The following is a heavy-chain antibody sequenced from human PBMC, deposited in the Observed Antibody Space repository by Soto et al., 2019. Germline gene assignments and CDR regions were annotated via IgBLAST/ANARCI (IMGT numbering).Heavy chain of an antibody. Sequence: QVQLVQSGAEVKKPGSSVKVSCKASGGTFSSYAISWVRQAPGQGLEWMGGIIPIFGTANYAQKFQGRVTITADESTSTAYMELSSLRSEDTAVYYCARDEYSSSSIRYYYDGRDVWGQGTTVTVSS. V-gene: IGHV1-69*12. D-gene: IGHD6-6*01. J-gene: IGHJ6*02. CDR1: GGTFSSYA. CDR2: IIPIFGTA. CDR3: ARDEYSSSSIRYYYDGRDV.